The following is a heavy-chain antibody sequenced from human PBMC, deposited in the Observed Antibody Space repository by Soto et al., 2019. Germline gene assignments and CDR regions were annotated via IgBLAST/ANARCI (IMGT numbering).Heavy chain of an antibody. CDR3: ARYLYYAPFDP. J-gene: IGHJ5*02. CDR1: GFIFSTNW. CDR2: INTDGSST. V-gene: IGHV3-74*01. Sequence: EVQLVESGGGLVQPGESLRLSCAASGFIFSTNWMHWVRQAQGKGLVWVARINTDGSSTIYADSVKGRFTISRDNTKNTLYLEMNSLRAEDTAMYYCARYLYYAPFDPWGQGTLVTVSS. D-gene: IGHD3-10*01.